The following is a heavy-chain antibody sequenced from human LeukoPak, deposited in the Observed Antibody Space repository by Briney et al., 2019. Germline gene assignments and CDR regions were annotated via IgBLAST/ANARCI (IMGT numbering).Heavy chain of an antibody. V-gene: IGHV3-21*01. CDR3: ARDRAYIAAAYMDV. Sequence: PGGSLRLSCAASGFTFSSYSMNWVRQAPGKGLEWVSSISSSSSYIYYADSVKGRFTISRDNAKNSLYLQVNSLRAEDTAVYYCARDRAYIAAAYMDVWGKGTTVTVSS. CDR2: ISSSSSYI. J-gene: IGHJ6*03. D-gene: IGHD6-25*01. CDR1: GFTFSSYS.